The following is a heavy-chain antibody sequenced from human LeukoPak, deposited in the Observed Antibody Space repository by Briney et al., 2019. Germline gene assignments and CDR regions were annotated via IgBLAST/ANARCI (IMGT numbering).Heavy chain of an antibody. CDR1: GYSISSGYY. J-gene: IGHJ5*02. V-gene: IGHV4-38-2*01. D-gene: IGHD6-19*01. Sequence: SETLSLTCAVSGYSISSGYYWGWIRQPPGKGLEWIGSIFHSGSTYQNPSLKSRVTISLDTSKNHNSLKMSSVTAADTAVYHCARQLAMAGTIYNWFDRWGQGTQVTVSS. CDR3: ARQLAMAGTIYNWFDR. CDR2: IFHSGST.